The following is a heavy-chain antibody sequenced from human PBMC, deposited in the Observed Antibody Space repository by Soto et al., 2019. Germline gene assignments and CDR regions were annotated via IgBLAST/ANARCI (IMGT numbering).Heavy chain of an antibody. CDR2: MNPNSGNT. D-gene: IGHD2-15*01. CDR3: ASIRRQRHTRPIYCSGGSCYSGNYYYYMDV. V-gene: IGHV1-8*01. CDR1: GYTFTSYD. Sequence: ASVKVSCKASGYTFTSYDINWVRQATGQGLEWMGWMNPNSGNTGYAQKFQGRVTMTRNTSISTAYMELSSLRSEDTAVYYCASIRRQRHTRPIYCSGGSCYSGNYYYYMDVWGKGTTVTVSS. J-gene: IGHJ6*03.